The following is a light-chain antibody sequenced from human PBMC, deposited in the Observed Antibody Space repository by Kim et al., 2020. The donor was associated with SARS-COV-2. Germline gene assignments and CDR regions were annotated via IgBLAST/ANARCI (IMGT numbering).Light chain of an antibody. CDR2: DVS. V-gene: IGLV2-14*04. Sequence: GQSIPIPCPGTSSDVGGYNYVSWYQQHPGKAPKVMIYDVSKRPSGISNRFSGSKSGNTASLTISGLQAEDEADYYCSSYTSSSTWVFGGGTQLTVL. J-gene: IGLJ3*02. CDR3: SSYTSSSTWV. CDR1: SSDVGGYNY.